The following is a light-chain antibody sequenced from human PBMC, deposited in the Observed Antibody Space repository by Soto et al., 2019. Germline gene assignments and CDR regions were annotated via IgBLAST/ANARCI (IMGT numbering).Light chain of an antibody. CDR2: GAS. Sequence: EIVLTQSPGTLSLSPGERVTLSCRASQSVSSSYLAWYQQKPGQAPRLLIYGASSRATGIPDRFSGSGSGPDFTLTISRLEPEDFAVYYCQQYGTSPLTFGGGTKVEIK. J-gene: IGKJ4*01. CDR1: QSVSSSY. CDR3: QQYGTSPLT. V-gene: IGKV3-20*01.